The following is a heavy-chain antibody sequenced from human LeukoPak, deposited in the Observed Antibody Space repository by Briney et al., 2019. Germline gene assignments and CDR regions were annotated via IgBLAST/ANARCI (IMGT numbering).Heavy chain of an antibody. CDR3: ARALKALSLPYYFDY. J-gene: IGHJ4*02. CDR2: IYSGGST. D-gene: IGHD3-16*02. V-gene: IGHV3-53*01. CDR1: GFTVKDNF. Sequence: GGSLRLSCAASGFTVKDNFMSWVRQAPGKGLEWVSVIYSGGSTYYADSVKGRFTISRDNSKNTLYLQMNSLRAEDTAVYYCARALKALSLPYYFDYWGQGTLVTVSS.